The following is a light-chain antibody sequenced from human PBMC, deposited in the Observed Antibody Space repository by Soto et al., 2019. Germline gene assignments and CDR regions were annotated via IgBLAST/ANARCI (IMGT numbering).Light chain of an antibody. CDR1: QSISSN. CDR3: QQYNDWPLT. J-gene: IGKJ4*01. CDR2: GAS. Sequence: LVMTQSPATLSVSPGEGATLSCRASQSISSNLAWYQQKPGQAPKLLIYGASTRATGFPARFSGSGSGTEFTLTISSLQYEDFAVYYCQQYNDWPLTFGGGTKVDIK. V-gene: IGKV3-15*01.